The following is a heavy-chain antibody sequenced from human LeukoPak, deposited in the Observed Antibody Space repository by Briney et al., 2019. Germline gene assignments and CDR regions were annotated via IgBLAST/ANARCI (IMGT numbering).Heavy chain of an antibody. CDR3: AGGGWSFDAFDF. V-gene: IGHV4-59*08. Sequence: SETLSLTCTVSGGSLRTYYWSWIRHSPGKGLEWIGYVHYSGTTNYSPSLKSRVTMSVDTSKNRFSLRLSSLTAADTAVYFCAGGGWSFDAFDFWGQGTMVTVSS. CDR1: GGSLRTYY. D-gene: IGHD6-19*01. J-gene: IGHJ3*01. CDR2: VHYSGTT.